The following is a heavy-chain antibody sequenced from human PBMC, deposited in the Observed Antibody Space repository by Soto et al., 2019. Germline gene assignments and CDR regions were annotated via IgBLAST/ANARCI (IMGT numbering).Heavy chain of an antibody. CDR3: ARRRYCGADCYSKYYYGMDV. J-gene: IGHJ6*02. V-gene: IGHV1-69*02. D-gene: IGHD2-21*02. CDR2: IIPVLGVT. Sequence: QVQLVQSGAEVKKPGSSVRVSCQASGSTFSSYTVSWVRQAPGQGLEWMGRIIPVLGVTNYAPKFKGRVTSTADKSKTTAYMELSSLSSGDTAVYYCARRRYCGADCYSKYYYGMDVWGQGTSVTVSS. CDR1: GSTFSSYT.